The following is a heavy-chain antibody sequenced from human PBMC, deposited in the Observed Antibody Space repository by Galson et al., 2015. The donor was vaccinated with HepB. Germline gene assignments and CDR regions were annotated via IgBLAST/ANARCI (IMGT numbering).Heavy chain of an antibody. V-gene: IGHV1-58*02. CDR3: AAESYDFWSGYYTGSFDI. CDR2: IVVGSGNT. Sequence: SVKVSCKASGFTFTSSAMQWVRQARGQRLEWIGWIVVGSGNTNYAQKFQERVTITRDMSTSTAYMELSSLRSEDTAVYYCAAESYDFWSGYYTGSFDIWGQGTMVTVSS. D-gene: IGHD3-3*01. J-gene: IGHJ3*02. CDR1: GFTFTSSA.